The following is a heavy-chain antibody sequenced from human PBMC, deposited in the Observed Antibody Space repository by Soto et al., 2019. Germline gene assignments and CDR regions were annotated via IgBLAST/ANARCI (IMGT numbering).Heavy chain of an antibody. V-gene: IGHV1-3*01. D-gene: IGHD3-10*01. CDR3: ARVLMGSGSYYLFPYYGMDV. CDR1: GYTFTSYA. Sequence: ASVKVSCKASGYTFTSYAMHWVRQAPGQRLEWMGWINAGNGNTKYSQKFQGRVTITRDTSASTAYMELSSLRSEDTAVYYCARVLMGSGSYYLFPYYGMDVSGPGTMLTVSS. J-gene: IGHJ6*02. CDR2: INAGNGNT.